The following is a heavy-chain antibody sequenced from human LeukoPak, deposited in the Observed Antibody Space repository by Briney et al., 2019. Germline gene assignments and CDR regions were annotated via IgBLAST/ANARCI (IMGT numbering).Heavy chain of an antibody. V-gene: IGHV4-59*12. D-gene: IGHD3-3*01. Sequence: PSETLSLTCTVSGGSINNYYWSWIRQPPGKGLEWIGYIYYSGSTNYNPSLKSRVTISLDTSKNQFSLKLSSVTAADTAVYYCAREGQVFWSGYYPDYYYYYMDVWGKGTTVTVSS. CDR3: AREGQVFWSGYYPDYYYYYMDV. CDR1: GGSINNYY. J-gene: IGHJ6*03. CDR2: IYYSGST.